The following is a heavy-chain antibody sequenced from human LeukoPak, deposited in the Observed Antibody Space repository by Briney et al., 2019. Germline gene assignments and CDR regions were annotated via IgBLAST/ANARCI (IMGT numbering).Heavy chain of an antibody. CDR1: GFTFSSYW. Sequence: GGSLRLSCAASGFTFSSYWMSWVRQAPGKGLEWVANIKKDGSEKYYVDSVKGRFTISRDNAKNTLYLHMNSLRAEDTAVYYCARGGRIQLERRGYFDYWGQGTLVTVSS. J-gene: IGHJ4*02. D-gene: IGHD1-1*01. V-gene: IGHV3-7*01. CDR2: IKKDGSEK. CDR3: ARGGRIQLERRGYFDY.